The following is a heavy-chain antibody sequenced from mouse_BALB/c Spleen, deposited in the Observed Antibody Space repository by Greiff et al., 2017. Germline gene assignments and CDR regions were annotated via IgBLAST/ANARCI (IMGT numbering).Heavy chain of an antibody. Sequence: VQLQESGPGLVAPSQSLSITCTVSGFSLTDYGVSWIRQPPGKGLEWLGVIWGGGSTYYNSALKSRLSISKDNSKSQVFLKMNSLQTDDTAMYYCAKTYDYDEGGYAMDYWGQGTSVTVSS. CDR3: AKTYDYDEGGYAMDY. J-gene: IGHJ4*01. CDR2: IWGGGST. CDR1: GFSLTDYG. V-gene: IGHV2-6-5*01. D-gene: IGHD2-4*01.